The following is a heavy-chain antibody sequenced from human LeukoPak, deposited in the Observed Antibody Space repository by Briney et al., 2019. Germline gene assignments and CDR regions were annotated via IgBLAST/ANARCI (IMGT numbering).Heavy chain of an antibody. CDR2: IKQDESEK. D-gene: IGHD3-10*01. CDR3: ARGSSSRNVGNFDY. V-gene: IGHV3-7*04. Sequence: GGSLRLSCAASGFTFSSYEMSWVRQAPGKGLEWVANIKQDESEKYYVDSVKGRFTISRDNAKNSLYLQMNSLRAEDTAVYYCARGSSSRNVGNFDYWGQGTLVTVSS. CDR1: GFTFSSYE. J-gene: IGHJ4*02.